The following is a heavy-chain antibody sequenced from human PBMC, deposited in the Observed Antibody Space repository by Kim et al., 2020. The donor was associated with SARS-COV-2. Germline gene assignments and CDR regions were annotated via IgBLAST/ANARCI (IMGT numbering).Heavy chain of an antibody. J-gene: IGHJ3*01. Sequence: FYADSVNGRFTISRDNSKNTLYLQLNILRAEDTAIYYCVRQVAGSNFDVWGQGTMVTVSS. V-gene: IGHV3-23*01. D-gene: IGHD3-10*01. CDR3: VRQVAGSNFDV.